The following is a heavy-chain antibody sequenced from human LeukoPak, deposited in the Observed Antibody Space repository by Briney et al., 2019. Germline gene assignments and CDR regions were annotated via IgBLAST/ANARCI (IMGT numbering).Heavy chain of an antibody. V-gene: IGHV4-61*08. CDR1: GCSIISGGYF. CDR2: IYYSGST. D-gene: IGHD1-1*01. Sequence: SQTLSLTCTVSGCSIISGGYFWSWIPQHPGKGREWIGYIYYSGSTNYNPSLKSRVTTSVDTSKNQFSLKLTSVSAADSDVYYCARDGTSLDIWGQGTMVTVSS. CDR3: ARDGTSLDI. J-gene: IGHJ3*02.